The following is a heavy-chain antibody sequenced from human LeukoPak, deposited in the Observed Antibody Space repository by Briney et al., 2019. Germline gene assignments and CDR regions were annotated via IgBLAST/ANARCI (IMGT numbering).Heavy chain of an antibody. CDR2: VNAGNGNT. J-gene: IGHJ4*02. CDR3: ARDNRIYSPFDY. V-gene: IGHV1-3*01. CDR1: GYSFTTYA. Sequence: ASVKVSCKASGYSFTTYAIHWVRQAPGQRLEWMGWVNAGNGNTKYSQKFQGRVTITRDTSATTAYMALSSLGSEDTAVYYCARDNRIYSPFDYWGQGTLVTVSS. D-gene: IGHD2-21*01.